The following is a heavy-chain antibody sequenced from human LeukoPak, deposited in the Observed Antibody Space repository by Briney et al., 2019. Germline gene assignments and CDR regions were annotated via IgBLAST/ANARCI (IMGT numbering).Heavy chain of an antibody. D-gene: IGHD4-17*01. V-gene: IGHV3-72*01. CDR2: TRNKANSYTT. J-gene: IGHJ4*02. Sequence: PGGSLRLSCAASGFTFSDHCMDWVRQAPGKGLEWVGRTRNKANSYTTGYAASVKGRFTISRDDSKNSLYLQMNSLKTEDTAVYYCARGRVTTLYYFDYWGQGTLVTVSS. CDR1: GFTFSDHC. CDR3: ARGRVTTLYYFDY.